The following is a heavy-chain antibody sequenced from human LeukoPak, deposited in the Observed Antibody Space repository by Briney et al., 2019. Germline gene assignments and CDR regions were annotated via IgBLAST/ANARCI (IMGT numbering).Heavy chain of an antibody. CDR2: IYTSGST. V-gene: IGHV4-61*02. D-gene: IGHD2-2*01. J-gene: IGHJ4*02. Sequence: PSETLSLTCTVSGGSISSSSYYWSWIRQPAGKGLEWIGRIYTSGSTNYNPSLKSRVTMSVDTSKNQFSLKLSSVTAADTAVYYCARDMRGYFDYWGQGTLVTVSS. CDR3: ARDMRGYFDY. CDR1: GGSISSSSYY.